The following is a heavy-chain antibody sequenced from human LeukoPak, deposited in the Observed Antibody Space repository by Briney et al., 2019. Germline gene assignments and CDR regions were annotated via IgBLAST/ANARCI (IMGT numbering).Heavy chain of an antibody. CDR3: AKVGLGYCGGDCYRPYYFDY. CDR1: GFTFDEYA. D-gene: IGHD2-21*02. J-gene: IGHJ4*02. Sequence: GGSLRLSCAASGFTFDEYAMHWVRQAPGKGLEWVSLISGDGGSTYYADSVEGRFTISRDNSKNSLYLQMNSLRTEDTALYYCAKVGLGYCGGDCYRPYYFDYWGQGTLVTVSS. V-gene: IGHV3-43*02. CDR2: ISGDGGST.